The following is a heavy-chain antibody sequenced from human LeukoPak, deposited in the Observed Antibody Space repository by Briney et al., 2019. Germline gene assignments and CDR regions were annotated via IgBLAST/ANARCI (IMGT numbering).Heavy chain of an antibody. Sequence: PSETLSLTCTVSGGSTSSYYWSWIRQPAGKGLEWIGRIYTSGSTNYNPSLKSRVTMSVDTSKNQFSLKLSSVTAADTAVYYCARSRSSSRRGWFDPWGQGTLVTVSS. CDR3: ARSRSSSRRGWFDP. CDR1: GGSTSSYY. V-gene: IGHV4-4*07. CDR2: IYTSGST. D-gene: IGHD6-13*01. J-gene: IGHJ5*02.